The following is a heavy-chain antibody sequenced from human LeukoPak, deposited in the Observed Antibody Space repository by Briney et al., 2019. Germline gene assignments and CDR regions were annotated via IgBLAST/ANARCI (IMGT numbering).Heavy chain of an antibody. CDR3: ARHAGYSSRRTYYYYYMDV. CDR1: GGLISISTYY. CDR2: IYYSGTT. V-gene: IGHV4-39*01. Sequence: SETLSLTCIVSGGLISISTYYWGWIRQPPGKGLEWIGSIYYSGTTHYNPSLKSRVTIAVDTSKNQFSLKLSSVTAADTAVYYCARHAGYSSRRTYYYYYMDVWGKGTTVTISS. J-gene: IGHJ6*03. D-gene: IGHD6-13*01.